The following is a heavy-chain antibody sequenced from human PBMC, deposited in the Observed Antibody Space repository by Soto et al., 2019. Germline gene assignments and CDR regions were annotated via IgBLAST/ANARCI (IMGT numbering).Heavy chain of an antibody. J-gene: IGHJ3*01. CDR3: VREGRGSFDF. CDR1: GFIFTNYA. CDR2: IGGRGNSA. V-gene: IGHV3-23*01. Sequence: GGSLRLSCAASGFIFTNYAMDWVRQAPGKGLEWVSVIGGRGNSAYYADSVQGRFTISRDNSKNTLSLQMSSLTADDTAIYYCVREGRGSFDFWGRGTMVTV. D-gene: IGHD5-12*01.